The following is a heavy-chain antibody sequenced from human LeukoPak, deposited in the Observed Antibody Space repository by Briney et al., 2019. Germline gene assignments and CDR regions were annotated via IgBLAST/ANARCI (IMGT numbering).Heavy chain of an antibody. CDR2: ISSSGSTI. CDR3: ARVGGSAPYYYYGMDV. J-gene: IGHJ6*02. Sequence: PGGSLRLSCAASGFTFSSYEMNWVRQAPGKGLEWVSYISSSGSTIYYADSVKGRFTISRDNAKNSLYLQMNSLRAEDTAVYYCARVGGSAPYYYYGMDVWGQGTTVTVSS. V-gene: IGHV3-48*03. D-gene: IGHD3-10*01. CDR1: GFTFSSYE.